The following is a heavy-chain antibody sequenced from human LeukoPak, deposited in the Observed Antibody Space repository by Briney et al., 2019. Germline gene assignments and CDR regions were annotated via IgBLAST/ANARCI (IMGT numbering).Heavy chain of an antibody. D-gene: IGHD5-12*01. Sequence: GESLRLSCAASGFTFSNYWMHWVRQAPGKGLVWVSRINSDGINTSYADSVKGRFTISRDNAMNSLYLQMNSLRAEDTAVYYCARDSGYDGLGNYYYYMDVWGKGTTVTVSS. J-gene: IGHJ6*03. V-gene: IGHV3-74*01. CDR1: GFTFSNYW. CDR2: INSDGINT. CDR3: ARDSGYDGLGNYYYYMDV.